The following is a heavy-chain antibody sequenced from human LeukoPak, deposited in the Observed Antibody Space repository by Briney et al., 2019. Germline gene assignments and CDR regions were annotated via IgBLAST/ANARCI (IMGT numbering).Heavy chain of an antibody. D-gene: IGHD3-22*01. J-gene: IGHJ4*02. CDR2: FDPEDGET. CDR1: GYTLTELS. Sequence: ASVKVSCKVSGYTLTELSMHWVRQAPGKGLEWMGGFDPEDGETIYAQKFQGRVTITEDTSTDTAYMELSSLRSEDTAVYYCATVPVLFYDSSGYFPHYWGQGTLVTVSS. V-gene: IGHV1-24*01. CDR3: ATVPVLFYDSSGYFPHY.